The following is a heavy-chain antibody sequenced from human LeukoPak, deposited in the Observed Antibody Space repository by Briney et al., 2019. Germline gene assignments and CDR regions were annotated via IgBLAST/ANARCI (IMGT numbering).Heavy chain of an antibody. CDR3: ARDPAIAARPAGPDNWFDP. CDR1: GFTFSSYA. D-gene: IGHD6-6*01. CDR2: IYSGGST. Sequence: GGSLRLSCAASGFTFSSYAITWVRQAPGKGLEWVSLIYSGGSTYYADSVKGRFTISRDNSKNTLYLQMNSLRAEDTAVYYCARDPAIAARPAGPDNWFDPWGQGTLVTVSS. J-gene: IGHJ5*02. V-gene: IGHV3-66*01.